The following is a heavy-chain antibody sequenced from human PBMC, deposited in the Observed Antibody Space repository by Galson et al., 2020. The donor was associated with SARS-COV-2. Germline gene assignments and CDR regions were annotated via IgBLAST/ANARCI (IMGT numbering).Heavy chain of an antibody. Sequence: GGSLRLSCAASGFTFSSYWMSWVRQAPGKGLEWVANIKQDGSEKYYVDSVKGRFTISRDNAKNSLYLQMNSLRAEDTAVYYCARDPWDDFWSGFDGYWGQGTLVTVSS. CDR3: ARDPWDDFWSGFDGY. CDR1: GFTFSSYW. CDR2: IKQDGSEK. V-gene: IGHV3-7*01. D-gene: IGHD3-3*01. J-gene: IGHJ4*02.